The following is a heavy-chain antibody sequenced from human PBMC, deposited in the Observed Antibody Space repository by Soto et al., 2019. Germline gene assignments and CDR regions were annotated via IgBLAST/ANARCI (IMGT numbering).Heavy chain of an antibody. CDR2: ISYDGSDK. J-gene: IGHJ6*02. Sequence: QMQLVESGGGVVQPGRSLRLSCVASGFTFDLNGLHWVRQAPGKGLEWVTVISYDGSDKYYADSLKGRVTVSRDNSKNTLYLHMDSLRTEDTAIYYCARDRGAWRENYFGMDVWGQGTTVTVSS. V-gene: IGHV3-30-3*01. CDR1: GFTFDLNG. CDR3: ARDRGAWRENYFGMDV. D-gene: IGHD2-15*01.